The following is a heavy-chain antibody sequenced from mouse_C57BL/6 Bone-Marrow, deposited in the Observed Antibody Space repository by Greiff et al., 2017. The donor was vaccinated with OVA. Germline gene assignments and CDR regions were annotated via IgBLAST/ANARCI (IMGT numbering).Heavy chain of an antibody. Sequence: VQLQQSGAELVRPGSSVKMSCKTSGYTFTSYGINWVKQRPGQGLEWIGYIYNGNGYTKYNEKFKGKATLTADTSSSTAYMPLTGLTSEDSAIYLSARRVCSSCFDYWGQGTTLTVSS. CDR1: GYTFTSYG. D-gene: IGHD1-1*01. J-gene: IGHJ2*01. V-gene: IGHV1-58*01. CDR3: ARRVCSSCFDY. CDR2: IYNGNGYT.